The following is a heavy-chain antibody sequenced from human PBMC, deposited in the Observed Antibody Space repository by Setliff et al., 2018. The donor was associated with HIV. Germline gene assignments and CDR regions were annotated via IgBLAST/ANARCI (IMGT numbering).Heavy chain of an antibody. CDR2: IIPIFGTA. CDR1: GGTFSSYA. J-gene: IGHJ6*02. V-gene: IGHV1-69*05. D-gene: IGHD3-10*01. Sequence: SVKVSCKASGGTFSSYAISWVRQAPGQGLEWMGGIIPIFGTANYAQKFQGRVTITTDESTSTAYVELSSLRSEDTAVYYCASIAFDLGRGAAGGYYYGMDVWGQGTTVTVSS. CDR3: ASIAFDLGRGAAGGYYYGMDV.